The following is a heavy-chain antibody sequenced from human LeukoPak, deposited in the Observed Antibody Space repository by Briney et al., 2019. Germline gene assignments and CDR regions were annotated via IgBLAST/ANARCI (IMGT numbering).Heavy chain of an antibody. Sequence: PGGSLRLSCAASGFTFSSYGMHWVRQAPGKGLEWVSYISSSGSTIYYADSVKGRFTISRDNAKNSLYLQMNSLRAEDTAVYYCARGHGYRVRFDPWGQGTLVTVSS. CDR3: ARGHGYRVRFDP. CDR2: ISSSGSTI. J-gene: IGHJ5*02. V-gene: IGHV3-48*04. CDR1: GFTFSSYG. D-gene: IGHD5-24*01.